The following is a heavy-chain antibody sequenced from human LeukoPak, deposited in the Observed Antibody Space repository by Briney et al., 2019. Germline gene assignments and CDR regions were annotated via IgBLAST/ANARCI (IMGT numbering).Heavy chain of an antibody. CDR1: GFTFSSYG. J-gene: IGHJ4*02. CDR3: AKASGFHSGRNSVGY. D-gene: IGHD2-21*01. Sequence: PGGSLRLSCAASGFTFSSYGMHWVRQAPGKGLEWVAFIRYDGSNKYYADSVKGRFTISRDNSKNTLYLQMNSLRAEDTAVYYCAKASGFHSGRNSVGYWGQGTLVTVSS. V-gene: IGHV3-30*02. CDR2: IRYDGSNK.